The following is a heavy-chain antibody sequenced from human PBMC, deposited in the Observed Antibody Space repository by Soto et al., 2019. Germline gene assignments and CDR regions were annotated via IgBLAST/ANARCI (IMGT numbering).Heavy chain of an antibody. D-gene: IGHD5-18*01. CDR1: GGTFSTYA. V-gene: IGHV1-69*12. CDR2: IIPMFGTA. J-gene: IGHJ4*02. Sequence: QVQLVQSGAEVKKPESSVKVSCKAPGGTFSTYAISWVRQAPGQGLEWMGGIIPMFGTANYAQRFQDRVTNTADESTNTVYMELSSLRSEDTAVYFRASGIQLWLRRINNGYSGWGQGTLVTVSS. CDR3: ASGIQLWLRRINNGYSG.